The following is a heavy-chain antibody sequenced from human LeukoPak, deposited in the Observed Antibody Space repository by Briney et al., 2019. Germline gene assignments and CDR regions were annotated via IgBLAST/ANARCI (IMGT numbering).Heavy chain of an antibody. Sequence: GRSLRLSCAASGFTFSSYGMHWVRQAPGKGLEWVAVIWYDGSNKYYADSVKGRFTISRDNSKNTLYLQMNSLRAEDTAVYYCAREEGVCGYSYGYYYYGMDVWGKGTTVTVSS. CDR2: IWYDGSNK. D-gene: IGHD5-18*01. CDR1: GFTFSSYG. V-gene: IGHV3-33*01. J-gene: IGHJ6*04. CDR3: AREEGVCGYSYGYYYYGMDV.